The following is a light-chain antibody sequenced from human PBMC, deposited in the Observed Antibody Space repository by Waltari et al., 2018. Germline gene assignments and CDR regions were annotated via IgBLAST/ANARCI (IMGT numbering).Light chain of an antibody. CDR1: SSDVGGYDY. J-gene: IGLJ3*02. Sequence: QSVLTQPASVSGSPGQSITLPCTGPSSDVGGYDYVSWYQQSPGKAPKLIIYDVVKRPSGVSTRFSASKSDNKASLTISGLQAEDEGDYYCCSYKRGATWVFGGGTALTVL. V-gene: IGLV2-14*03. CDR2: DVV. CDR3: CSYKRGATWV.